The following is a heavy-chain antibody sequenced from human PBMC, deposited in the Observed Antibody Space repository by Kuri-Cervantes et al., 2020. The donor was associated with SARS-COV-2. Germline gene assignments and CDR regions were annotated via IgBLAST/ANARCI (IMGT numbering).Heavy chain of an antibody. V-gene: IGHV4-59*08. Sequence: GSLRLSCTVSGGSISSYYWSWIRQPPGKGLEWIGYIYYSGSTNYNPSLKSRVTISVDTSKNQFSLKLSSVTAADTAVYYCARRRRKYSSSGFDYWGKGTTVTVSS. D-gene: IGHD6-6*01. J-gene: IGHJ4*03. CDR1: GGSISSYY. CDR3: ARRRRKYSSSGFDY. CDR2: IYYSGST.